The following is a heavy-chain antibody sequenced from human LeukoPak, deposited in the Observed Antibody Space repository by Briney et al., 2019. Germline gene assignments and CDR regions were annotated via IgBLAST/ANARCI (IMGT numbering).Heavy chain of an antibody. CDR1: DGSISNYF. Sequence: PSETLSLTCTVSDGSISNYFWSWIRQSPGKGLEWIGYVYYSGSPNYNPSLKSRVTISLDASKRQFSLNLKSVTAADTAVYYCARVPSRRGSAVWGQGSLVTVSS. V-gene: IGHV4-59*01. J-gene: IGHJ4*02. CDR2: VYYSGSP. CDR3: ARVPSRRGSAV. D-gene: IGHD3-10*01.